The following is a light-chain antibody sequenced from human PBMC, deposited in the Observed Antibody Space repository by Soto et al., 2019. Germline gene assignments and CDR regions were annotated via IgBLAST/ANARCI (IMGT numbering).Light chain of an antibody. J-gene: IGKJ1*01. CDR2: GAS. Sequence: EIVMTQSPATLSVSPGERATLSCRASQSVSSNFAWYQQKPGQAPRLLIYGASTRATGIPARFSGSGSGTEFTLTISSLQSEDFAVYYCQQYNFWPPWTFGQGTKVDIK. V-gene: IGKV3-15*01. CDR1: QSVSSN. CDR3: QQYNFWPPWT.